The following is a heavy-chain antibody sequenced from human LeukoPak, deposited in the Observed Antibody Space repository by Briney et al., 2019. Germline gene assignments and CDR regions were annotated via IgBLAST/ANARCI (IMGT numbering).Heavy chain of an antibody. D-gene: IGHD3-10*01. CDR1: GYTFTSYG. CDR2: ISTYNGHT. Sequence: ASVKVSCKASGYTFTSYGISWLRQAPGQGLEWMGWISTYNGHTNYAQKLQGRVTMTTDTSTSTAYMELRNLRSDDTAVYYCAKSNGYGLVDIWGQGTMVTVSS. V-gene: IGHV1-18*01. J-gene: IGHJ3*02. CDR3: AKSNGYGLVDI.